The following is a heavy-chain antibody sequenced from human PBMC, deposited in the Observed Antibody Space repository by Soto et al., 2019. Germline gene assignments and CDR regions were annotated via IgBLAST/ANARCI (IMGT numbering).Heavy chain of an antibody. V-gene: IGHV4-31*03. J-gene: IGHJ5*01. Sequence: QVQLQESGPGLVKPSQTLSLTCTVSGASISSGGYSWSWIRQHPGKGLEWIGYIYYSGSTYYNPSLKRRVTLAVDTSKNQFSLKLTSVTAADTAVYYWARRLDSWGQGTLVTVSS. CDR3: ARRLDS. CDR2: IYYSGST. CDR1: GASISSGGYS.